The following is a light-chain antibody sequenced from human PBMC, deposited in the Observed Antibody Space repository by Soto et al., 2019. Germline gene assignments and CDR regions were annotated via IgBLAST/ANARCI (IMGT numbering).Light chain of an antibody. CDR1: QTISSW. CDR3: QHYNSYSEA. Sequence: DIQMTQSPSTLSGSVGDRVTITCRASQTISSWLAWYQQKPGKAPKLLIYKASTLKSGVPSRFSGSGSGTEFTLTITSLQTADFANYYCQHYNSYSEAFVQGTKVDIK. J-gene: IGKJ1*01. V-gene: IGKV1-5*03. CDR2: KAS.